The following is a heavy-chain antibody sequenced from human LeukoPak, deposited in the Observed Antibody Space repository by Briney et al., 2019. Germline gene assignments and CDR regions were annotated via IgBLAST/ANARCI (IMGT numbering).Heavy chain of an antibody. Sequence: KPSETLSLTCTVSGGSISSGGYYWSWIRQHPGKGLEWIGYIYYSGSTYYNPSLKSRVTISVDTSKNQFSLKLSSVTAADTAVYYCAMSIAVAGTNWFDPWGQGTLVTVSS. V-gene: IGHV4-31*03. CDR2: IYYSGST. CDR1: GGSISSGGYY. CDR3: AMSIAVAGTNWFDP. D-gene: IGHD6-19*01. J-gene: IGHJ5*02.